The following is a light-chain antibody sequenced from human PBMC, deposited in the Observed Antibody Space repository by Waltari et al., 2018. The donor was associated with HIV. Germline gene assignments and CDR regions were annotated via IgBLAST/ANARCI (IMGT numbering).Light chain of an antibody. J-gene: IGLJ3*02. Sequence: QTALTPPASVSGSPGQSITISCTGTSSDVGAYNLVSWYQHNPGNAPRLILYDVSERPAGGSCRFPGSKSGNPASLSIAGRQAEDVADYYCCSYVSEIVPCVFGGGTKLTV. CDR3: CSYVSEIVPCV. V-gene: IGLV2-23*02. CDR1: SSDVGAYNL. CDR2: DVS.